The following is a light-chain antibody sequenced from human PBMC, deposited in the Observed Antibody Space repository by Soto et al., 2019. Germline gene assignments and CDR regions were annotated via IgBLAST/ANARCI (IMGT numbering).Light chain of an antibody. CDR1: QSVSSY. CDR3: QQRSNWPRWT. Sequence: EIVLTQSPATLSLSPGERATLSCRASQSVSSYLAWYQQKPGQAPRLLIYDASNGATGIPARFSGSGSGTDFTLTISSLEPEDFAVYYCQQRSNWPRWTFGQGTKV. CDR2: DAS. J-gene: IGKJ1*01. V-gene: IGKV3-11*01.